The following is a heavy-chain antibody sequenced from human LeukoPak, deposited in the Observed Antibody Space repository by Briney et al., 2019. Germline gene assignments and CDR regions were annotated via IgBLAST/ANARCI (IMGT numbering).Heavy chain of an antibody. CDR1: GFTFSSYG. J-gene: IGHJ4*02. CDR3: AKDRLRGYTYVDY. V-gene: IGHV3-30*02. D-gene: IGHD5-18*01. Sequence: GGSLRLSCAASGFTFSSYGIHWVRQAPGKGLEWVAFIRYDGSRKSYADAVKGRFTISRDNSKNTLYLQMNSLRAEDTAVYYCAKDRLRGYTYVDYWGQGTLVTVSS. CDR2: IRYDGSRK.